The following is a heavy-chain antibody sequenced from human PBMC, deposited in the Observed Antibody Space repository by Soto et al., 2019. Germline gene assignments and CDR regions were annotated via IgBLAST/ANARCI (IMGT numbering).Heavy chain of an antibody. Sequence: ASVKVSCKASGYTFTSYGISWVRQAPGQGLEWMGWISAYNGNTNYAQKLQGRVTMTTDTSTSTAYMELRSLRSDDTAVYYCARDRLSSGYSSGWDSFDYWGQGTLVTVS. CDR2: ISAYNGNT. D-gene: IGHD6-19*01. CDR1: GYTFTSYG. CDR3: ARDRLSSGYSSGWDSFDY. V-gene: IGHV1-18*01. J-gene: IGHJ4*02.